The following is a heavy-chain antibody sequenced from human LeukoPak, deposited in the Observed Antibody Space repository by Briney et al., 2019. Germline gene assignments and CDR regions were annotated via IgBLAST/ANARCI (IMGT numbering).Heavy chain of an antibody. CDR2: IYHSGST. J-gene: IGHJ4*02. CDR1: GGSISSSNW. D-gene: IGHD5-18*01. Sequence: SETLSLTCAVSGGSISSSNWWSWVRQPPGKGLGWIGEIYHSGSTNYNPSLKSRVTISVDKSKNQFSLKLSSVTAADTAVYYCARETWIQLWLTIDYWGQGTLVTVSS. CDR3: ARETWIQLWLTIDY. V-gene: IGHV4-4*02.